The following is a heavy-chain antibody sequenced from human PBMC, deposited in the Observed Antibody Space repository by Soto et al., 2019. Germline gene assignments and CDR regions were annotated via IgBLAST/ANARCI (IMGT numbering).Heavy chain of an antibody. J-gene: IGHJ6*02. CDR3: ARDEGDYENYDYGMDV. D-gene: IGHD4-17*01. CDR1: GGSISSGDYY. CDR2: IYYSGST. V-gene: IGHV4-30-4*01. Sequence: QVQLQESGPGLVKPSQTLSLTCTVSGGSISSGDYYWSWIRQPPGKGLEWIGYIYYSGSTYYNPSLKSRVTLSVDTSKNQFSLKLSSVTAADTAVYYCARDEGDYENYDYGMDVWGQGTTVTVSS.